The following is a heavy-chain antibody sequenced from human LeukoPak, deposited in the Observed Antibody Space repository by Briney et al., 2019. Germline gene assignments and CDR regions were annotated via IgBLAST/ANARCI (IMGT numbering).Heavy chain of an antibody. CDR2: ISPIFGTA. V-gene: IGHV1-69*05. CDR3: ARGGDTGVVPAAPGYYYMDV. Sequence: GASVKLSCKASGGTFSSYAISWVRQAPGQGLEWIGGISPIFGTANYAQKVQGRVTITTDESTSTVYLELSSLRSEDTAVYYCARGGDTGVVPAAPGYYYMDVWGKGTTVTVCS. CDR1: GGTFSSYA. J-gene: IGHJ6*03. D-gene: IGHD2-2*01.